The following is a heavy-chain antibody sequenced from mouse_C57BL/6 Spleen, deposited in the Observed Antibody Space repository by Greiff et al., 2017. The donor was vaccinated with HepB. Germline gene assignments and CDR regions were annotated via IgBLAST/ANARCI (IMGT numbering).Heavy chain of an antibody. D-gene: IGHD1-1*01. CDR2: INPSTGGT. J-gene: IGHJ2*01. CDR1: GYSFTGYY. Sequence: EVQLQQSGPELVKPGASVKISCKASGYSFTGYYMNWVKQSPEKSLEWIGEINPSTGGTTYNQKFKAKATLTVDKSSSTAYMQLKSLTSEDSAVYYCARFNTTVDYWGQGTTLTVSS. CDR3: ARFNTTVDY. V-gene: IGHV1-42*01.